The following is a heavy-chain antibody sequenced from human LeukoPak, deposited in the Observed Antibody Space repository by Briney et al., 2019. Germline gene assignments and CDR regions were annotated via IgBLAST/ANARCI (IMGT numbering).Heavy chain of an antibody. CDR1: GGTFITYA. V-gene: IGHV1-69*04. CDR3: ASAYGSGSYLDY. J-gene: IGHJ4*02. D-gene: IGHD3-10*01. CDR2: VIPMLELT. Sequence: SVKVSCKASGGTFITYAISWVRQAPGQGLEWMGRVIPMLELTNYAQKFQGRVTITADKSTSTAYMELSSLRSEDTAVYYCASAYGSGSYLDYWGQGTLVTVSS.